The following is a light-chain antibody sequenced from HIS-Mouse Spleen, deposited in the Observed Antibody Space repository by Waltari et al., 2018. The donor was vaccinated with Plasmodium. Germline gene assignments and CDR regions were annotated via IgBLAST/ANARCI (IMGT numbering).Light chain of an antibody. J-gene: IGLJ3*02. CDR3: YSTDSSGNHRV. CDR2: EDS. V-gene: IGLV3-10*01. Sequence: SYELTQSPSVSVSPGQTARITCSGDALPKQYAYWYQPKSGQAPVMFIYEDSKRPSGIPERFSGSSSGTMATLTISGAQVEDEADYYCYSTDSSGNHRVFGGGTKLTVL. CDR1: ALPKQY.